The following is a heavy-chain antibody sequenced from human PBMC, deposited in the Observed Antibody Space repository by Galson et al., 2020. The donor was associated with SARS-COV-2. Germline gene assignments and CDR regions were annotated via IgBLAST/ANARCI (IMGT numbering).Heavy chain of an antibody. J-gene: IGHJ4*02. CDR1: GGSISSSGDY. Sequence: ASEILSLTCTVSGGSISSSGDYWGWIRQPPGRGLEWIGSIYYSGSTYYNPSLKSRVTISVDTSKNEVSLNLNSVTAADTAVYYCARRFLLTKYYFDDWVQGALVTVSS. V-gene: IGHV4-39*01. CDR2: IYYSGST. CDR3: ARRFLLTKYYFDD. D-gene: IGHD2-15*01.